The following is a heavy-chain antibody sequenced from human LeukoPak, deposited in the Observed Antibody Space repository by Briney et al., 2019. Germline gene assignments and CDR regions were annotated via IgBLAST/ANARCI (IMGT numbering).Heavy chain of an antibody. V-gene: IGHV4-30-4*01. Sequence: SQTLSLTCTVSGGSISSGDYYWGWIRQPPGKGLEWIGYIYYSGSTYYNPSLKSRVTISVDTSKNQFSLKLSSVTAADTAVYYCARDLGGIGDSSGYDLGYWGQGTLVTVSS. D-gene: IGHD3-22*01. CDR1: GGSISSGDYY. CDR2: IYYSGST. CDR3: ARDLGGIGDSSGYDLGY. J-gene: IGHJ4*02.